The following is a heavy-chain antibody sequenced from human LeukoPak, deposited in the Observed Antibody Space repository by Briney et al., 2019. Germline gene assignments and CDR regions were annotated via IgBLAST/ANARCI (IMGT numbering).Heavy chain of an antibody. Sequence: GGSLRLSCAASGFTFSNYALSWVRQAPGKGLGWVSCISYSGSTHYTDSVKGRFTISRDNPKNTLYLQMNSLRAEDTAVYYCAKSPGGSGIAYGLDVWGQGTTVTVSS. CDR1: GFTFSNYA. D-gene: IGHD6-13*01. CDR2: ISYSGST. J-gene: IGHJ6*02. V-gene: IGHV3-23*01. CDR3: AKSPGGSGIAYGLDV.